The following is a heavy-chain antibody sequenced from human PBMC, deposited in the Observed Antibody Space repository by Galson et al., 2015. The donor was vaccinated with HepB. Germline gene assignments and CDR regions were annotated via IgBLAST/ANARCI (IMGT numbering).Heavy chain of an antibody. J-gene: IGHJ5*02. V-gene: IGHV4-31*03. D-gene: IGHD4-11*01. CDR2: IYYSGNT. CDR1: GGFISSGGHY. Sequence: TLSLTCSVSGGFISSGGHYWSWIRQDPGKGLEWIGYIYYSGNTYYNPSLKSRVTMSVDTSKNQFSLNLSSVTAADTAVYFCARGADYNEYTNWFDPWGQGTLVTVSS. CDR3: ARGADYNEYTNWFDP.